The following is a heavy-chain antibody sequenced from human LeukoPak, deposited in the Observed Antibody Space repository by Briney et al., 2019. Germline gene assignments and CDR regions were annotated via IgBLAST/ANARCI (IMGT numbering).Heavy chain of an antibody. CDR1: GFTFSSYS. CDR3: ARSGGLEYFQH. Sequence: PGGSLRLSCAASGFTFSSYSMNWVRQAPGKGLEWVSSISSSSYIYYADSVKGRFTISRDNAKNSLYLQMNSLRAEDTAVYYCARSGGLEYFQHWGQGTLVTVSS. J-gene: IGHJ1*01. CDR2: ISSSSYI. V-gene: IGHV3-21*01.